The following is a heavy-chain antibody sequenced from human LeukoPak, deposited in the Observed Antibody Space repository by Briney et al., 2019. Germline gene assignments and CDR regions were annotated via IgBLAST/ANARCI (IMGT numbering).Heavy chain of an antibody. CDR1: GGSISSSSYY. CDR2: IYYSGST. D-gene: IGHD2-2*02. V-gene: IGHV4-39*07. J-gene: IGHJ3*02. CDR3: ARLAGYTFDI. Sequence: SETLSLTCTVSGGSISSSSYYWGWIRQPPGKGLEWIGSIYYSGSTYYNPSLKSRVTISVDTSKNQFSLKLTSVTAADTAVYYCARLAGYTFDIWGQGTMVTVSS.